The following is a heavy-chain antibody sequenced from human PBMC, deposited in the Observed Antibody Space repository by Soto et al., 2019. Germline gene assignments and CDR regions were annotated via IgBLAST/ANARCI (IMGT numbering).Heavy chain of an antibody. Sequence: PGGSLRLSCAGSGFIFSNNGMHWVRQAPGKGLEWVAFISYDGGETFYADSVKGRFTISRDNSKSTLFLHMNSLKKEDTAVYYCAITSVADASFDYWGQGTLVTVSS. D-gene: IGHD5-12*01. CDR3: AITSVADASFDY. CDR2: ISYDGGET. V-gene: IGHV3-30*03. J-gene: IGHJ4*02. CDR1: GFIFSNNG.